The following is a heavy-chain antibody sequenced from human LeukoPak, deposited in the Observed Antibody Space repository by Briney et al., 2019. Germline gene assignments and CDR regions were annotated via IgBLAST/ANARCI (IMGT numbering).Heavy chain of an antibody. J-gene: IGHJ4*02. D-gene: IGHD2-21*02. CDR1: GGSFSGYY. V-gene: IGHV4-34*01. Sequence: SETLSLTCAVYGGSFSGYYWSWIPQPPGKGLEWIGEIYHSGSTNYNPSLKSRVTISVDTSKNQFSLKLSSVTAADTAVYYCARRSTADIVVVTAAFDYWGQGTLVTVSS. CDR3: ARRSTADIVVVTAAFDY. CDR2: IYHSGST.